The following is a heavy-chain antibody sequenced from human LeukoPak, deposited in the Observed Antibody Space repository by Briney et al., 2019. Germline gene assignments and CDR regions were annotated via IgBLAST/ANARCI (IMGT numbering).Heavy chain of an antibody. Sequence: SETLSLTCTVSGGSISSSSYYWGWIRQPPGKGLGWIGRIYYSGSTYYNPSLKSRVAISVDTSKNQFSLKLSSVTAADTAVYYCARQGNIVLWFGELGNYFDYWGQGTLVTVSS. CDR1: GGSISSSSYY. D-gene: IGHD3-10*01. CDR2: IYYSGST. CDR3: ARQGNIVLWFGELGNYFDY. J-gene: IGHJ4*02. V-gene: IGHV4-39*01.